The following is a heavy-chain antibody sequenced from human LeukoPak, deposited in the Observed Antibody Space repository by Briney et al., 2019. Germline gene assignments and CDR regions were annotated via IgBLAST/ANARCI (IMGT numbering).Heavy chain of an antibody. D-gene: IGHD3-10*02. V-gene: IGHV3-9*01. CDR3: TKDIRMLDY. J-gene: IGHJ4*02. CDR1: GFPFDDYA. CDR2: INWSSGNI. Sequence: GGPLRLSCSASGFPFDDYAMQWPRHAPGKGLVGVSGINWSSGNIAYADSVKGRFTISRDNAKNSLYLQMDSLRVEDTALYYCTKDIRMLDYWGQGTLVTVSS.